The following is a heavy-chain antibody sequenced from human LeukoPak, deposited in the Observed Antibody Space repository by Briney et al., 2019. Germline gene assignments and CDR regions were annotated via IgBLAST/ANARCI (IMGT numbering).Heavy chain of an antibody. CDR3: AGGVWFGENAFDY. J-gene: IGHJ4*02. V-gene: IGHV4-34*01. CDR2: IYHSGST. CDR1: GGSFSGYY. Sequence: SETLSLTCAAYGGSFSGYYWSWIRQPPGKGLEWIGSIYHSGSTYYNPSLKSRVTISVDTSKNQFSLKLSSVTAADTAVYYCAGGVWFGENAFDYWGQGTLVTVSS. D-gene: IGHD3-10*01.